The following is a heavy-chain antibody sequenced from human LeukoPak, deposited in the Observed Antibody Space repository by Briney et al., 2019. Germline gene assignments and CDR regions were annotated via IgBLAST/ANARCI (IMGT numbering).Heavy chain of an antibody. D-gene: IGHD6-6*01. V-gene: IGHV4-39*01. Sequence: SETLSLTCTVSGGSISSSNYHWGWIRQPPGKGLEWIGSIYYSGRTYYKPSLKSRVTISVDTSKGQFSLKLTSVTAADTAVYYCAGEYSSSAGHWGQGTLVTVSS. J-gene: IGHJ4*02. CDR1: GGSISSSNYH. CDR3: AGEYSSSAGH. CDR2: IYYSGRT.